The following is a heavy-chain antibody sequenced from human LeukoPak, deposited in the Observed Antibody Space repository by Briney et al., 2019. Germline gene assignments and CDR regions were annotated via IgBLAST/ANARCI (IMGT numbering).Heavy chain of an antibody. CDR3: ARRRWLQSSYYFDY. Sequence: SETLSLTCAVYGGSFSGYYWSWIRQPPGKGLEWIGSMYYDGATYYNPSLKSRVTISLDRSKNQFSLQLSSVTAADTAIYYCARRRWLQSSYYFDYWGQGTLVTVSS. CDR2: MYYDGAT. J-gene: IGHJ4*02. D-gene: IGHD5-24*01. V-gene: IGHV4-34*01. CDR1: GGSFSGYY.